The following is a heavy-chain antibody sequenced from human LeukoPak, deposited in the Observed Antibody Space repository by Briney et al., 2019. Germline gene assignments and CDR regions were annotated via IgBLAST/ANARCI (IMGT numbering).Heavy chain of an antibody. CDR2: INHSGST. D-gene: IGHD3-9*01. J-gene: IGHJ4*02. CDR3: AKIYDILPWCPEW. CDR1: GGSFSGYY. Sequence: SETLSLTCAVYGGSFSGYYWSWIRQPPGKGLEWIGEINHSGSTNYNPSLKSRVTISVDTSKNQFSLKLSSVTAADTAVYYCAKIYDILPWCPEWWGQGTLVTVSS. V-gene: IGHV4-34*01.